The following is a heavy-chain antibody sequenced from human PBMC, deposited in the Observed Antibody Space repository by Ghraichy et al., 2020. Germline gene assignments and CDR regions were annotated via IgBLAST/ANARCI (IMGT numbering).Heavy chain of an antibody. D-gene: IGHD4-23*01. CDR1: GFTFSSYS. J-gene: IGHJ6*02. Sequence: LSLTCVGSGFTFSSYSMNWVRQSPWKGLEWVSYITSSSSTISYADSVKGRFTISRDNAQNSLYLQMNSLRDEDTAVYYCARGSKVVRFFYYDGMDVWGQGTTVTVSS. V-gene: IGHV3-48*02. CDR2: ITSSSSTI. CDR3: ARGSKVVRFFYYDGMDV.